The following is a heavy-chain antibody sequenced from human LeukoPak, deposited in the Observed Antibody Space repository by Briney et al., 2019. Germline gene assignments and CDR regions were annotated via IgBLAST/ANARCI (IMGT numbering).Heavy chain of an antibody. CDR3: AKVQWLRWVFDY. CDR1: GFTFSSYG. J-gene: IGHJ4*02. V-gene: IGHV3-30*02. CDR2: IRYDGSNK. Sequence: PGGSLRLSCAASGFTFSSYGMHWVRQAPGKGLEWVAFIRYDGSNKYYADSVKGRFTISRDNSKNTLYLQMNSLRAEDTAVYYCAKVQWLRWVFDYWGQGTLVTVSS. D-gene: IGHD5-12*01.